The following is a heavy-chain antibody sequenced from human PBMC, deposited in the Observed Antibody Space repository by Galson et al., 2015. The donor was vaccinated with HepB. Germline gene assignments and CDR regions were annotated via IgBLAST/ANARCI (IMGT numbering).Heavy chain of an antibody. CDR1: GGTFSSYT. CDR2: IIPILGIA. V-gene: IGHV1-69*02. D-gene: IGHD3-3*01. J-gene: IGHJ4*02. CDR3: ARLGMGVAYPATGGGDY. Sequence: SVKVSCKASGGTFSSYTISWVRQAPGQGLEWMGRIIPILGIANYAQKFQGRVTITADKSTSTAYMELSCLRSEDTAVYYCARLGMGVAYPATGGGDYWDQVALVTVSS.